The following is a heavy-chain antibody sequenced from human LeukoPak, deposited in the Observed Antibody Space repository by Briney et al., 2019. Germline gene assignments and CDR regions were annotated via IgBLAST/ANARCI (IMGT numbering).Heavy chain of an antibody. D-gene: IGHD6-13*01. Sequence: PGGSLRLSCAASGFTFDDYGLSWVRQVPGKGLEWVSGINWNGGSTGYADSVKGRFTISRDNAKNSLYLQMNSLRDEDTALYRCARVLGIEATGYAFDIWGQGTMVTVCS. J-gene: IGHJ3*02. CDR2: INWNGGST. CDR3: ARVLGIEATGYAFDI. V-gene: IGHV3-20*01. CDR1: GFTFDDYG.